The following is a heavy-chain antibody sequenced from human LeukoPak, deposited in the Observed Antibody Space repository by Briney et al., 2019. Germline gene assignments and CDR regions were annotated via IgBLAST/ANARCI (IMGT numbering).Heavy chain of an antibody. CDR2: IYYSGST. CDR3: ARDSPHSYGYDDAFDI. V-gene: IGHV4-31*03. D-gene: IGHD5-18*01. Sequence: SETLSLTCTVSGGSISSGGYYWSWIRQHPGKGLEWIGYIYYSGSTYYNPSLKSRVTISVDTSKNQFFLKLSSVTAADTAVYYCARDSPHSYGYDDAFDIWGQGTMVTVSS. CDR1: GGSISSGGYY. J-gene: IGHJ3*02.